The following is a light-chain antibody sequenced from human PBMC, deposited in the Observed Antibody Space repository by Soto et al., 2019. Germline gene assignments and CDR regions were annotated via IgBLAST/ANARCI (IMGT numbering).Light chain of an antibody. J-gene: IGLJ2*01. Sequence: QSVLTQPPSASGTPGQRVTISCSGSSSNIGSNYVYWYQHLPGTAPKLLIYRNNQRPSGVPDRFSGSKSGTSASLAISGLRSEDAADYYCAAWDDSLSGLVFGGGTKLTVL. V-gene: IGLV1-47*01. CDR3: AAWDDSLSGLV. CDR1: SSNIGSNY. CDR2: RNN.